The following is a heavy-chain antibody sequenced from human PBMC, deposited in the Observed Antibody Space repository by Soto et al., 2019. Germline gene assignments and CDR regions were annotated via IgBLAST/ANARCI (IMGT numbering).Heavy chain of an antibody. CDR2: ISSSSSTI. CDR3: ARSIPAYYYFYYMDV. Sequence: GGSLRLSCAASGFTFSSYSMNWVRQAPGKGLEWVSYISSSSSTIYYADSVKGRFTISRDNAKNSLYLQMNSLRDEDTAVYYCARSIPAYYYFYYMDVWGKGTTVTVSS. J-gene: IGHJ6*03. CDR1: GFTFSSYS. V-gene: IGHV3-48*02.